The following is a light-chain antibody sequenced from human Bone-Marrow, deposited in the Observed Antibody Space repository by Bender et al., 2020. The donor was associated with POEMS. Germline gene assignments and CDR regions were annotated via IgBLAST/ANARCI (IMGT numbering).Light chain of an antibody. CDR3: AVWDDSLNGWV. CDR1: SSDIGAYNY. J-gene: IGLJ3*02. CDR2: EVN. Sequence: HSALTQPPSASGSPGQSVTISCTGTSSDIGAYNYVSWYQQHSDKAPKLIIYEVNRRPSEVPDRFSGSRSGTSASLAISGLQSEDEADYYCAVWDDSLNGWVFGGGTKLTVL. V-gene: IGLV2-8*01.